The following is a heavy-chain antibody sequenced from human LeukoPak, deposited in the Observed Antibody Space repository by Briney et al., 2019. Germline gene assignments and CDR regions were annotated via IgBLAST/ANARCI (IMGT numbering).Heavy chain of an antibody. D-gene: IGHD1-1*01. Sequence: GGSLRLSCAASGFTFRSFALSWVRQIPGERPEWVSSISGDTTYIYYADSLKGRFTISRDNTNTSLFLQMNSLRAEDTATYFCARRGTDASFSFFDVWGQGTMVTVSS. J-gene: IGHJ3*01. CDR3: ARRGTDASFSFFDV. CDR1: GFTFRSFA. CDR2: ISGDTTYI. V-gene: IGHV3-21*01.